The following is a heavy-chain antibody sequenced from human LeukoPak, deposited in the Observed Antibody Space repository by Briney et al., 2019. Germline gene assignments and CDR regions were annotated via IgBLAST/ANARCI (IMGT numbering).Heavy chain of an antibody. CDR2: INPNSGGT. CDR3: ARVGLRNCTNGVCYDYYFDY. CDR1: GYTFTGYY. V-gene: IGHV1-2*02. J-gene: IGHJ4*02. D-gene: IGHD2-8*01. Sequence: GASVKVSCKASGYTFTGYYMHWVRQAPAQGLEWRGWINPNSGGTNYAQKSQGRVTMTRDTSISRAYMELSRLRSDDTAVYYCARVGLRNCTNGVCYDYYFDYWGQGTLVTVSS.